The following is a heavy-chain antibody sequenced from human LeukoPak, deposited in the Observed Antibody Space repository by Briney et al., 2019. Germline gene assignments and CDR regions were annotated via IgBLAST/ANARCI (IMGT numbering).Heavy chain of an antibody. CDR3: AKEGGPSGYSPCDS. Sequence: GGSLRLSCAASGFTFGSYAMSWVRQAPRKGLEWVSAMSSGYGGTYYADSVKGRFTISRDNSKNTLYLQVNSLSVEDTALYYCAKEGGPSGYSPCDSWGQGTLVTVSS. CDR1: GFTFGSYA. D-gene: IGHD5-18*01. J-gene: IGHJ5*01. V-gene: IGHV3-23*01. CDR2: MSSGYGGT.